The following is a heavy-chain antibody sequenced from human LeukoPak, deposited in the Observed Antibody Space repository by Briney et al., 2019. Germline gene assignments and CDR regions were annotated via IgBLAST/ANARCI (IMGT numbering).Heavy chain of an antibody. Sequence: TGGSLRLSCEASGFTFSSYAMSWVRQAPGKGLEWVSGISTNGGSTSYADSVKGRLTISRDNSKNTLYLQMNSLRAEDTAVYYCAKADCSSTSCYPLDYYYYGMDVWGQGTTVTVPS. D-gene: IGHD2-2*01. CDR3: AKADCSSTSCYPLDYYYYGMDV. V-gene: IGHV3-23*01. CDR1: GFTFSSYA. J-gene: IGHJ6*02. CDR2: ISTNGGST.